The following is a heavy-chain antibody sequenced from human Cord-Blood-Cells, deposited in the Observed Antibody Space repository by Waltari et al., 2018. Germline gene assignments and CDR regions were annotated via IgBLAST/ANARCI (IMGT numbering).Heavy chain of an antibody. CDR3: ARSDYDILTGPYWYFDL. Sequence: GQSGAEVKKPGASVKVSCKASGYTFTSYDINWVRQATRQGLEWMGWMNPNSGNTGYAQKFQGRVTMTRNTSISTAYMELSSLRSEDTAVYYCARSDYDILTGPYWYFDLWGRGTLVTVSS. D-gene: IGHD3-9*01. J-gene: IGHJ2*01. CDR2: MNPNSGNT. V-gene: IGHV1-8*01. CDR1: GYTFTSYD.